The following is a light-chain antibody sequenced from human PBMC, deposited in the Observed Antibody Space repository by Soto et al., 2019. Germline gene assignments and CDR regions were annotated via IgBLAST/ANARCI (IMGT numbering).Light chain of an antibody. CDR2: SAS. V-gene: IGKV3-15*01. Sequence: EIVMTQSQATLSVSPGERATLSCRASQSVSSDLAWYHQKPGQAPRLLIYSASTRATGIPARFSGSGSGTEFTLTINSLQSEDFAVYYCQQYNNWPRTFGQGTQVEIK. CDR3: QQYNNWPRT. J-gene: IGKJ1*01. CDR1: QSVSSD.